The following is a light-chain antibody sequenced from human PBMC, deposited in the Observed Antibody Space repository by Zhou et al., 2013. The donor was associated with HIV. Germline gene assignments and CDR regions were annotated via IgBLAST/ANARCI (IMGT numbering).Light chain of an antibody. J-gene: IGKJ3*01. CDR3: QRYGRSPRFT. CDR1: QSVSSY. V-gene: IGKV3-11*01. CDR2: DAS. Sequence: EIVLTQSPATLSLSPGERATLSCRASQSVSSYLAWYQQKPGQAPRLLIYDASNRATGIPARFSGSGSGTDFTLTISSLEPEDFAVYYCQRYGRSPRFTFGPGTKVEIK.